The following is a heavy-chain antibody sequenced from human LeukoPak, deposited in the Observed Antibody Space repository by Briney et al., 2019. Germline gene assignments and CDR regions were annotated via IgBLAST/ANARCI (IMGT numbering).Heavy chain of an antibody. CDR1: GYTFTAYY. D-gene: IGHD1-26*01. CDR2: INPNSGGT. CDR3: ARGYITGYSGSSFPDY. Sequence: GASVKVSCKASGYTFTAYYMHWVRQAPGQGLEWMGWINPNSGGTTYAQKFQGRVTMTRDTSIITAYMELSRLRYDDTAVYYCARGYITGYSGSSFPDYWGQGTLVTVSS. J-gene: IGHJ4*02. V-gene: IGHV1-2*02.